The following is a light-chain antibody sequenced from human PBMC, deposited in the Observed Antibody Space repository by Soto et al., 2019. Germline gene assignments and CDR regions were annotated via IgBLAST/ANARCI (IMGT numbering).Light chain of an antibody. CDR3: QQYGTSPFT. J-gene: IGKJ3*01. CDR2: GAS. Sequence: EIVLTQSPGTLSLSPGERATLSCRASQSVSSYLAWYQQRPGQAPRLLIYGASRRATGIPDRFSGSGSGTDFTLTISRLEPEDFAVFYCQQYGTSPFTFGPGTKVDI. CDR1: QSVSSY. V-gene: IGKV3-20*01.